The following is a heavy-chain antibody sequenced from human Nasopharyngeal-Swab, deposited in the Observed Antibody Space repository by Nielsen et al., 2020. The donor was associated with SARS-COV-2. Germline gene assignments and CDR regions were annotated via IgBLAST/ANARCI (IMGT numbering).Heavy chain of an antibody. D-gene: IGHD3-22*01. CDR2: IWYDGSNK. V-gene: IGHV3-33*01. Sequence: WIRQPPGKGLEWLAVIWYDGSNKYYADSVKGRFTISRDNSKNTLYLQMNSLRAEDTAVYYCARGEVYYYDSSGYLNYFDYWGQGTLVTVSS. CDR3: ARGEVYYYDSSGYLNYFDY. J-gene: IGHJ4*02.